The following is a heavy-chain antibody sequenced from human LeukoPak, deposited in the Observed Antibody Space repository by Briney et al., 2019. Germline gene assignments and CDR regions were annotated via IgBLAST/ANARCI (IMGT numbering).Heavy chain of an antibody. CDR2: IKYDGSKE. CDR1: GFTFSGFW. J-gene: IGHJ4*02. Sequence: GGSLRLSCAASGFTFSGFWMTWVRQAPGKGLEWVANIKYDGSKENYVDSVKGRFTISRDNAKNSLLLQMNSLRVEDTAVYFCASRTDYLNWGQGTLVTVSS. CDR3: ASRTDYLN. D-gene: IGHD3-16*01. V-gene: IGHV3-7*01.